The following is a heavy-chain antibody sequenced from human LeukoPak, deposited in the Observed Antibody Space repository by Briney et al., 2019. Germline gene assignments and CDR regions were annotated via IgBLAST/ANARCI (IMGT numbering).Heavy chain of an antibody. CDR2: INHSGST. J-gene: IGHJ6*02. Sequence: PSETLSLTCAVYGGSFSGYYWSWIRQPPGKGLEWIGEINHSGSTNYNPSLKSRVTISVDTSKNQFSLKLSSVTAADTAVYYCARGIQLWFYLHYYGMDVWGQGTTVTVSS. V-gene: IGHV4-34*01. CDR1: GGSFSGYY. D-gene: IGHD5-18*01. CDR3: ARGIQLWFYLHYYGMDV.